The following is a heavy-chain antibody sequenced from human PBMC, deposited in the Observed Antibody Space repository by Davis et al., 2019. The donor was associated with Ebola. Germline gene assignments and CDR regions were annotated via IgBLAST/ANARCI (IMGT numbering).Heavy chain of an antibody. CDR2: ISHTGTT. CDR1: GDSISRYF. D-gene: IGHD3-3*01. J-gene: IGHJ5*02. CDR3: ARQGWSGYSLRHWLDP. V-gene: IGHV4-59*08. Sequence: SETLSLTCTVSGDSISRYFWNWIRQSPGKGLEWIAYISHTGTTNYNPSLKSRVTISVDTSKNQFSLKLRSVTAADTAVYYCARQGWSGYSLRHWLDPWGRGTLVTVSS.